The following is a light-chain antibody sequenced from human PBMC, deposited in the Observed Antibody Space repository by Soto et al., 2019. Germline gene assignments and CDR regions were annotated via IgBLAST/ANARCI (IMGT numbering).Light chain of an antibody. CDR2: GAS. CDR3: QQYNNWPLIT. J-gene: IGKJ5*01. CDR1: QSVSSN. V-gene: IGKV3-15*01. Sequence: EIVMTQSPATLSLSPGERATLSCRASQSVSSNLAWYQQKPGQAPRLLIYGASTRATGIPARFSGSGSGTELTLTISSLQSEDFAVSYCQQYNNWPLITFGQGTRLEIK.